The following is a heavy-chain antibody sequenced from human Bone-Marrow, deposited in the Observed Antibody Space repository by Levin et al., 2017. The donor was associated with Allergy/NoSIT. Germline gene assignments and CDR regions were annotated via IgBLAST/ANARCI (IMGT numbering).Heavy chain of an antibody. CDR3: ARFHLANGVCYTCNWFDP. Sequence: ASVKVSCKASGYTFTGYYMHWVRQAPGQGLEWMGWINPNSGGTNYAQKFQGRVTMTRDTSISTAYMELSRLRSDDTAVYYCARFHLANGVCYTCNWFDPWGQGTLVTVSS. V-gene: IGHV1-2*02. J-gene: IGHJ5*02. CDR2: INPNSGGT. D-gene: IGHD2-8*01. CDR1: GYTFTGYY.